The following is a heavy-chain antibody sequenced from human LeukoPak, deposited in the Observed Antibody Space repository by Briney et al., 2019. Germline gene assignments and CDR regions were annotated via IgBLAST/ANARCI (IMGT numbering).Heavy chain of an antibody. Sequence: SETLSLTCTAAGGSISSYYWSWIRQPPGKGLGWIGYIYTNGNTKYNPSPKSRVTISADTSKNQFSLKLSSVTAADTAVYYCARSLGYCSSTSCRYYYYYMDVWGKGTTVTVSS. J-gene: IGHJ6*03. V-gene: IGHV4-4*09. CDR2: IYTNGNT. CDR1: GGSISSYY. CDR3: ARSLGYCSSTSCRYYYYYMDV. D-gene: IGHD2-2*01.